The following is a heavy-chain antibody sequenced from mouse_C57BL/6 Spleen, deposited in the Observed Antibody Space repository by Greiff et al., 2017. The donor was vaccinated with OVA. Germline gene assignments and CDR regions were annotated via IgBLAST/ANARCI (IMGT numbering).Heavy chain of an antibody. V-gene: IGHV2-9-1*01. D-gene: IGHD1-1*01. CDR1: GFSFTSYA. J-gene: IGHJ2*01. CDR2: IWTGGGT. CDR3: ARATTVVATDFDY. Sequence: QVQLQQSGPGLVAPSQRLSIPCPVSGFSFTSYAISWVRQPPGKGLEWLGVIWTGGGTNYNSALKSRLSISKDNSKSQVFLKMNSLQTDDTARYYCARATTVVATDFDYWGQGTTLTVSS.